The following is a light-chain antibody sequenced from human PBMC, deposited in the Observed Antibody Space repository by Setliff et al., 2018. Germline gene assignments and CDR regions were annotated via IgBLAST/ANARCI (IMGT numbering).Light chain of an antibody. CDR2: DVT. CDR3: CSYAGNSRVV. CDR1: SSDVGGFHY. J-gene: IGLJ2*01. V-gene: IGLV2-11*01. Sequence: QSALTQPHSVSGSPGQSVTISCTGTSSDVGGFHYVSWYQQHPGKTPKLLIFDVTKRPSGVPDRFSASKSGSTASLTISGLQAEDEADYYCCSYAGNSRVVFGGGTKSPS.